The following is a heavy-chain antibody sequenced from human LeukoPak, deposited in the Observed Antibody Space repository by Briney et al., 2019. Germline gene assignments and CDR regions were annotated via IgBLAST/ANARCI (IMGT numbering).Heavy chain of an antibody. CDR2: IYYSGST. V-gene: IGHV4-39*07. D-gene: IGHD6-13*01. J-gene: IGHJ5*02. CDR3: ARVPHQQLVLSWFDP. Sequence: SETLSLTCTVSGGSISSSSYYWGCIRQPPGKGLEWIGSIYYSGSTYYNPSLKSRVTISVDTSKNQFSLKLSSVTAADTAVYYCARVPHQQLVLSWFDPWGQGTLVTVSS. CDR1: GGSISSSSYY.